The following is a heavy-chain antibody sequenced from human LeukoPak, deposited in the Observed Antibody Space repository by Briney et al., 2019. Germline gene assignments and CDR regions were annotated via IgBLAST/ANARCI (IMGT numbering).Heavy chain of an antibody. CDR3: AKMAHYGSGSTYYYYYYMDV. Sequence: GGSLRLSCAASGFTFSSYAMTWVRQAPGKGLEWVSTISGSGGSTYYADSVKGRFTISRDNSKNTLCLQMNSLRAEDTAVYYCAKMAHYGSGSTYYYYYYMDVWGKGTTVTVSS. D-gene: IGHD3-10*01. J-gene: IGHJ6*03. CDR1: GFTFSSYA. V-gene: IGHV3-23*01. CDR2: ISGSGGST.